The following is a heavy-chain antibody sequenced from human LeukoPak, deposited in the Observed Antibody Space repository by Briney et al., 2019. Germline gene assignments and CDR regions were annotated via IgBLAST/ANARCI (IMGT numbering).Heavy chain of an antibody. CDR3: ARGKMRYCSGGSCYSGFDY. CDR1: GYTFTIYG. CDR2: ISAYNGNT. J-gene: IGHJ4*02. D-gene: IGHD2-15*01. V-gene: IGHV1-18*01. Sequence: ASVTVSFTASGYTFTIYGISWVRQAPGQGLEWMGWISAYNGNTNYAQKLQGRVTMTTDTSTSTAYMELRSLRSDDTAVYYCARGKMRYCSGGSCYSGFDYWGQGTLVTVSS.